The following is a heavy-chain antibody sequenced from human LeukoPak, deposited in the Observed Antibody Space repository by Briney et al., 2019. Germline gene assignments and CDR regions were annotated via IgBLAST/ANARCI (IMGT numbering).Heavy chain of an antibody. V-gene: IGHV3-74*01. D-gene: IGHD3-10*01. CDR3: ARGPPDGSGSYYPGDY. J-gene: IGHJ4*02. Sequence: GGSLRLSCAASGFTFSSHWMHWVRQAPGKGLVWVSRISSDGSSTSFADSVKGRFTISRDNAENTLYLHMNSLRDEDTAVYFCARGPPDGSGSYYPGDYWGQGTLVTVSS. CDR1: GFTFSSHW. CDR2: ISSDGSST.